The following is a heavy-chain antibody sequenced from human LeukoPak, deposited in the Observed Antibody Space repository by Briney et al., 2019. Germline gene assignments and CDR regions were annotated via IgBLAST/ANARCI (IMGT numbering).Heavy chain of an antibody. Sequence: ASVKVPCKASGYTFTNYAMHWVRQAPGQRLEWMGWINAGNGNTKYSQKFQGRVTITRDTSASTAYMELSSLRSEDTAVYYCARDSARGPSPEYYYGSGSYSDYWGQGTLVTVSS. CDR2: INAGNGNT. V-gene: IGHV1-3*01. CDR1: GYTFTNYA. J-gene: IGHJ4*02. CDR3: ARDSARGPSPEYYYGSGSYSDY. D-gene: IGHD3-10*01.